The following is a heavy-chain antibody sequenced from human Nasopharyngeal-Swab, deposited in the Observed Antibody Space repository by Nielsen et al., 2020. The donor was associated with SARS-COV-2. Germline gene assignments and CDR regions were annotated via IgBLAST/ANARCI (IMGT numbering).Heavy chain of an antibody. J-gene: IGHJ2*01. CDR3: AKEVTGYCSGGSCYSANWYFDL. CDR1: GFTFSSYS. D-gene: IGHD2-15*01. CDR2: ISSSSSYI. Sequence: GGSLRLSCAASGFTFSSYSMNWVRQAPGKGLEWVSSISSSSSYIYYADSVKGRFTISRDNAKNSLYLQMNSLRAEDTALYYCAKEVTGYCSGGSCYSANWYFDLWGRGTLVTVSS. V-gene: IGHV3-21*04.